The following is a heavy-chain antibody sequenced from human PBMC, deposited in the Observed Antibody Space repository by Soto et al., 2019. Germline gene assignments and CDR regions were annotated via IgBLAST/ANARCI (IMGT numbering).Heavy chain of an antibody. V-gene: IGHV4-61*08. CDR3: ARAKSNYQTFDH. CDR2: IYYSGST. CDR1: GGSISSGGYY. J-gene: IGHJ4*02. D-gene: IGHD4-4*01. Sequence: SETLSLTCTVSGGSISSGGYYWSWIRQPPGKGLEWIGYIYYSGSTTYNPSLRSRVTTSVDTSKNQFSLRLSSVTAADTAVYYCARAKSNYQTFDHWGQGSQVTVSS.